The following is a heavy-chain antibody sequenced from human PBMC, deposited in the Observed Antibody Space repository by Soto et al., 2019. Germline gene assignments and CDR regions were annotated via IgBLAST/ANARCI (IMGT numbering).Heavy chain of an antibody. V-gene: IGHV4-59*01. J-gene: IGHJ5*02. Sequence: PSETLSLTCTVSGGSISSYYWSWMRQPPGKGLEWIGYIYYSGSTNYNPSLKSRVTISVDTSKNQFSLKLSSVTAADTAVYYCARESNFNSRNNWFDPWGQGTLVTVSS. D-gene: IGHD3-9*01. CDR3: ARESNFNSRNNWFDP. CDR1: GGSISSYY. CDR2: IYYSGST.